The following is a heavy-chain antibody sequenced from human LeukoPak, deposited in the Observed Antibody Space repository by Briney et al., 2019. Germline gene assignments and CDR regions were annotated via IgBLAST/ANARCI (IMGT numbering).Heavy chain of an antibody. Sequence: GGSLRLSCAASGFTFSSYEMNWLRQAPGKGLEWVSYIGSSGTTIYYADSVKGRFTISRDNAKSSLYLQMNSLRAEDTAVYYCAKVATEGYYFDYWGQGTLVSVSS. CDR1: GFTFSSYE. J-gene: IGHJ4*02. CDR3: AKVATEGYYFDY. V-gene: IGHV3-48*03. CDR2: IGSSGTTI. D-gene: IGHD5-12*01.